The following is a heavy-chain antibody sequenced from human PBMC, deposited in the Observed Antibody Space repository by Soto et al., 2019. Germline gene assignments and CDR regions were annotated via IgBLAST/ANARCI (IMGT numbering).Heavy chain of an antibody. CDR1: GGSISSGGYY. Sequence: QVQLQESGPGLVKPSQTLSLTCTVSGGSISSGGYYWSWIRQHPGKGLEWIGYIYYSGSTYYNPSLKSRVTISVDTSKNQFSLKLSSVTAADTAVYYCAREGSRAAAHAFDIWGQGTMVTVSS. V-gene: IGHV4-31*03. D-gene: IGHD6-13*01. CDR3: AREGSRAAAHAFDI. J-gene: IGHJ3*02. CDR2: IYYSGST.